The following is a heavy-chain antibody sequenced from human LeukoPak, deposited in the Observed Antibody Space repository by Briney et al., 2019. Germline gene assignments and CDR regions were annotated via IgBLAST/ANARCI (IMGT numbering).Heavy chain of an antibody. J-gene: IGHJ3*02. CDR1: GFTVSSIQ. CDR3: ARGGRGSAAVVAPRSFDI. Sequence: GGSLRLSCAASGFTVSSIQMVWVRQAPGKGLEWVSVTYTGGNSYYADSVKGRFIISRDISKNTLYLQMNSLRAEDSALYYCARGGRGSAAVVAPRSFDIWGQGTMVTVSS. D-gene: IGHD3-22*01. V-gene: IGHV3-53*01. CDR2: TYTGGNS.